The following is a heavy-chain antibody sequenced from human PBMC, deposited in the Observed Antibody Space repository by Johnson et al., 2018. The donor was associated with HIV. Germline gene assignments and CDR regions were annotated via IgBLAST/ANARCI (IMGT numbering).Heavy chain of an antibody. J-gene: IGHJ3*02. Sequence: QVQLVESGGGVVQPGRSLRLSCAASGFTFSSCGMHWVRQAPGKWLDWVAVISDAGSNKYYADSLTGRFTISRDNSKNTLYLQMNSLGAEDTALYYCARDRVVIARGDDFDIWGQGTMVTVSS. D-gene: IGHD2-21*01. CDR1: GFTFSSCG. V-gene: IGHV3-30*03. CDR3: ARDRVVIARGDDFDI. CDR2: ISDAGSNK.